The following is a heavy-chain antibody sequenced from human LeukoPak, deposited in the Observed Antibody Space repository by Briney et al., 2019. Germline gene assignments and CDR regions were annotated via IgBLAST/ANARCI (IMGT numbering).Heavy chain of an antibody. CDR3: ARGSEWSSGVSDH. Sequence: GGSLRLSCAASGFTFSTCGMNWVRQAPGKGLEWVSSISGSSAYIYYADSVKGRFTISRDNAKNSLYLQMNSLRAEDTAVYYCARGSEWSSGVSDHWGQGTLVTVSS. D-gene: IGHD3-3*01. V-gene: IGHV3-21*01. CDR1: GFTFSTCG. J-gene: IGHJ4*02. CDR2: ISGSSAYI.